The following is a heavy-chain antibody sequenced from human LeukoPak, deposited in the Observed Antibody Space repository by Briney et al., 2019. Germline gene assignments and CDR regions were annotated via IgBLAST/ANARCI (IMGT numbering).Heavy chain of an antibody. CDR1: GFTFSSYA. Sequence: PGGSLRLSCAASGFTFSSYAMSWVRQAPGKGLEWVGFIRSKAYGGTTEYAASVKGRFTISRDDSKSIAYLQMNSLKTEDTAVYYCTRTVEHGVIGGYYYYYGMDVWGQGTTVTVSS. CDR3: TRTVEHGVIGGYYYYYGMDV. V-gene: IGHV3-49*04. J-gene: IGHJ6*02. D-gene: IGHD3-10*01. CDR2: IRSKAYGGTT.